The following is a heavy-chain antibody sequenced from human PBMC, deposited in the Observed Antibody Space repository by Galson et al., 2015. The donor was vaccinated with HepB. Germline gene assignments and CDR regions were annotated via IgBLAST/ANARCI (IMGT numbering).Heavy chain of an antibody. D-gene: IGHD3-3*01. CDR1: GFTFSDYY. Sequence: SLRLSCAASGFTFSDYYMSWIRQAPGKGLEWVSYISSSGSTIYYADSVKGRFTISRDNAKNSLYLQMNSLRAEDTAVYYCARDRFGVRNDFWSGFEFDYWGQGTLVTVSS. J-gene: IGHJ4*02. CDR3: ARDRFGVRNDFWSGFEFDY. V-gene: IGHV3-11*01. CDR2: ISSSGSTI.